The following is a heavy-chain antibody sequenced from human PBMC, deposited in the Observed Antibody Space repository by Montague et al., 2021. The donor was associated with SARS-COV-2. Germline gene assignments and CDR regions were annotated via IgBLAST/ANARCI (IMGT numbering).Heavy chain of an antibody. CDR2: VNHSGST. Sequence: SETLSLTCSASGGSMSSYHWVWIRQPPGKGLEWIGYVNHSGSTNYNPSPKSRVTISLDTSKNRFSLKVTSVTAADTAVYYCARDVRYYYDQWGQGILVTVSS. CDR1: GGSMSSYH. J-gene: IGHJ4*02. V-gene: IGHV4-59*01. D-gene: IGHD3-10*01. CDR3: ARDVRYYYDQ.